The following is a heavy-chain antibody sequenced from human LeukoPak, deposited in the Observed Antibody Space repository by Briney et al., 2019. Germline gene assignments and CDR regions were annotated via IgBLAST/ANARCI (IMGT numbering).Heavy chain of an antibody. J-gene: IGHJ6*03. V-gene: IGHV1-2*02. D-gene: IGHD3-3*01. Sequence: ASVKVSCKASGYTFTGYYMHWVRQAPGQGLEWMGWINPNSGGTNYAQKFQGRVTMTRDTSISTAYMELGRLRSDDTAVYYCARDAYYDFWSGDRDYYYMDVWGKGTTVTVSS. CDR2: INPNSGGT. CDR1: GYTFTGYY. CDR3: ARDAYYDFWSGDRDYYYMDV.